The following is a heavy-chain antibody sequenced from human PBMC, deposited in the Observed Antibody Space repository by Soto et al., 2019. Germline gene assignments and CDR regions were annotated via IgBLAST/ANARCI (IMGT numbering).Heavy chain of an antibody. J-gene: IGHJ6*02. CDR2: IYYSGST. CDR3: ARDRSDSAGYYSHYYYYGMDV. D-gene: IGHD3-22*01. V-gene: IGHV4-59*01. Sequence: SETLSLTCTVSGGSISSYYWSWIRQPPGKGLEWIGYIYYSGSTTYNPSLKSRVTISVDTSKNQFSLKLNSVTAADTAVYYCARDRSDSAGYYSHYYYYGMDVWGQGTTVTVSS. CDR1: GGSISSYY.